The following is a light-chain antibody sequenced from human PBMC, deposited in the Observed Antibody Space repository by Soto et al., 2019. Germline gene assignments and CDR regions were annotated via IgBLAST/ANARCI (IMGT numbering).Light chain of an antibody. Sequence: EIVLTQSPGTLSLSPGERATLSCRASQSFSSSYLAWYQQKPGQAPRLLIYGASNRATGSPDRFSGSGSGTDFTLTISRLEPEDFAVYFCQQYGSSPRTFGQGTKVEIK. V-gene: IGKV3-20*01. CDR3: QQYGSSPRT. CDR2: GAS. CDR1: QSFSSSY. J-gene: IGKJ1*01.